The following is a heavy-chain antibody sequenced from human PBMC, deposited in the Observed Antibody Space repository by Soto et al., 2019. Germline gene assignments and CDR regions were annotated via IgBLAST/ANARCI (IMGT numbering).Heavy chain of an antibody. CDR1: GFTFSSYS. Sequence: EVQLVESGGGLVQPGGSLRLSCAASGFTFSSYSMNWVRQAPGKGLEWVSYISSSSSTIYYAVSVKGRFTISGNNVKNALYLQMNRLGDEDTAVYYCARDGDRYISSWGYYDYGMDVRGQGTTVTVSS. CDR3: ARDGDRYISSWGYYDYGMDV. J-gene: IGHJ6*02. V-gene: IGHV3-48*02. D-gene: IGHD6-13*01. CDR2: ISSSSSTI.